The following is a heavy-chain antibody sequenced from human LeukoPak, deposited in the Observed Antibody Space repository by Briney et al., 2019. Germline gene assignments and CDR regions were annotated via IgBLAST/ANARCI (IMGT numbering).Heavy chain of an antibody. Sequence: GGSLRLSCAASGFTFSSYEMNWVRQAPGKGLEWVSYISSSGSTIYYADSVKGLFTISRDNAKNSLYLQMTSLRAEDTAVYYCAELGITMIGGVWGKGTTVTVSS. CDR1: GFTFSSYE. V-gene: IGHV3-48*03. D-gene: IGHD3-10*02. CDR3: AELGITMIGGV. CDR2: ISSSGSTI. J-gene: IGHJ6*04.